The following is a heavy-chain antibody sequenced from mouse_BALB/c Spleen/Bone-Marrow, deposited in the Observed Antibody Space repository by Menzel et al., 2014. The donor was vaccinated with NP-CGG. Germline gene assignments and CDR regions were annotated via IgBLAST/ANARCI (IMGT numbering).Heavy chain of an antibody. V-gene: IGHV14-3*02. CDR2: IDPANGNT. CDR1: GFNIKDTY. D-gene: IGHD1-1*01. CDR3: ARYDYGWYFYV. Sequence: EVQLQESGAELVKPGASVKLSCTASGFNIKDTYMHWVKQRPEQGLEWIGRIDPANGNTKYDPKFQGKATITADTSSNTAYLHLSSLTSEDTAVYYCARYDYGWYFYVWGAGTTVTVSS. J-gene: IGHJ1*01.